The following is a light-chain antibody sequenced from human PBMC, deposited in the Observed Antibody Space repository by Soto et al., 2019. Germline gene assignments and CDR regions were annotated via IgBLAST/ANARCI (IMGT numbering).Light chain of an antibody. V-gene: IGLV2-14*01. Sequence: QSALAQPASVSGSPGQSITISCTGTSSDIGGYDYVSWYQQRPGKAPKLMIYEVRYRPSGVSNRFSGSKSGNTASLTISGLQAEDEADYYCCSHTRTSNHYFFGSGTKVTVL. J-gene: IGLJ1*01. CDR2: EVR. CDR1: SSDIGGYDY. CDR3: CSHTRTSNHYF.